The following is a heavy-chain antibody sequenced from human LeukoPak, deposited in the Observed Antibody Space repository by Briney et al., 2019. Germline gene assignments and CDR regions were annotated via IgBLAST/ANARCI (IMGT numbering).Heavy chain of an antibody. CDR1: GFTFSDYY. CDR3: ARVRGSRTFSYYYYGMDV. V-gene: IGHV3-11*01. Sequence: GGSLRLSCAASGFTFSDYYMSWIRQAPGKGLEWVSYISSSGSTIYYADSVKGRFTITRDNAKNSLYLQMNSLRAEDTAVYYCARVRGSRTFSYYYYGMDVWGQGTTVTVSS. D-gene: IGHD4-23*01. CDR2: ISSSGSTI. J-gene: IGHJ6*02.